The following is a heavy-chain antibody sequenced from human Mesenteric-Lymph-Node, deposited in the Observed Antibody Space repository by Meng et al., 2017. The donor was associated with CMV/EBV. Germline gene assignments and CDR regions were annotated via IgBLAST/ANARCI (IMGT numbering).Heavy chain of an antibody. J-gene: IGHJ4*02. CDR3: AKPQSGWFDFEY. V-gene: IGHV3-53*01. Sequence: GESLKISCAASGVTVSSHYMNWVRQAPGKGLEWVSVIYSGGSTYYADSVKGRFTISRDNYKNTLYLQMNSLRAEDTAVYYCAKPQSGWFDFEYWGQGTLVTVSS. D-gene: IGHD6-19*01. CDR1: GVTVSSHY. CDR2: IYSGGST.